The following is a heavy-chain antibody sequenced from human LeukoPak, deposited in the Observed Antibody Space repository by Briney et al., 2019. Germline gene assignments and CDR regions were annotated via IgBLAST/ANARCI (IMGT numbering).Heavy chain of an antibody. V-gene: IGHV1-46*01. D-gene: IGHD3-3*01. CDR1: GSRITDEN. J-gene: IGHJ4*02. CDR3: ASESTKTIYGALIPAF. CDR2: MFPSGDTL. Sequence: ASVKVSCQASGSRITDENVHWVRQAPGQGLEWMGLMFPSGDTLGYAQKFQGRITPDRDMSPSTVYIELRSLTSQDSGIYYRASESTKTIYGALIPAFWGQGTLVSVSS.